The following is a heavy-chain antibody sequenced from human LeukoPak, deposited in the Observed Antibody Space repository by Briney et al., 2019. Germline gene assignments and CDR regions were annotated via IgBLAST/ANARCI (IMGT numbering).Heavy chain of an antibody. CDR2: IRSKAYGGTT. Sequence: GGSLRLSCTASGFTFGDYTMNWVRQAPGKGLEGVGFIRSKAYGGTTEYAASVKGRFTISRDDSKTIAYLQMNSLKTEDTALYYCTRDRSGYYYNWFDPWGQGTLVTVSS. V-gene: IGHV3-49*04. CDR3: TRDRSGYYYNWFDP. CDR1: GFTFGDYT. D-gene: IGHD3-22*01. J-gene: IGHJ5*02.